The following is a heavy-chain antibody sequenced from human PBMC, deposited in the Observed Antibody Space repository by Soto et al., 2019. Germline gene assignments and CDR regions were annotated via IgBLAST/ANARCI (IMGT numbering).Heavy chain of an antibody. J-gene: IGHJ6*02. CDR2: TYYRSKWYN. CDR3: ARHSNTAMVAFGMDV. V-gene: IGHV6-1*01. CDR1: GDSVSSNSAA. Sequence: SQTLSLTCAISGDSVSSNSAAWNWIRQSPSRGLEWLGRTYYRSKWYNDYAVSVKSRITINPDTSKNQFSLQLNSVTAADTAVYYCARHSNTAMVAFGMDVWGQGTTVTVSS. D-gene: IGHD5-18*01.